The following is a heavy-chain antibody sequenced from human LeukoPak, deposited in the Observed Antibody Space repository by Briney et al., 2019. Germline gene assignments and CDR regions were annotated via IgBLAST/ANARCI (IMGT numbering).Heavy chain of an antibody. Sequence: GGSLRLSCAASGFTFSSYWMHWVRQAPGTGLVWVPRISSDGTNTYYADSVKGRFSISRDNAKNTLYLQMNSLRAEDTAMYYCARVYYYYYMDVWGRGTTVTASS. CDR2: ISSDGTNT. J-gene: IGHJ6*03. CDR1: GFTFSSYW. CDR3: ARVYYYYYMDV. V-gene: IGHV3-74*01.